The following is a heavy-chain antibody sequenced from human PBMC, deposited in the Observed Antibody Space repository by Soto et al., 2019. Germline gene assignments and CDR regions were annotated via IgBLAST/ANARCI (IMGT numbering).Heavy chain of an antibody. CDR3: ASGRIRDSPIDY. D-gene: IGHD3-22*01. Sequence: QVQLQQWGAGLLKPSETLSLTCAVYGGSFSDYYWSWIRQPPGKGLEWIGEINHSGSTNYNPSLTSRVTISVDTSKNQFSLKLSSVTAADTAVYYCASGRIRDSPIDYWGQGTLVTVSS. CDR2: INHSGST. J-gene: IGHJ4*02. CDR1: GGSFSDYY. V-gene: IGHV4-34*01.